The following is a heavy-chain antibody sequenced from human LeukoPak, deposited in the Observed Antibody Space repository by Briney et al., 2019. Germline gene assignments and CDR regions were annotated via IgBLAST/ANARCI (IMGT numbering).Heavy chain of an antibody. CDR2: IWYDGSNK. CDR1: GFTFSSYG. J-gene: IGHJ4*02. D-gene: IGHD6-13*01. Sequence: SGGSLRLSCAASGFTFSSYGMHWVRQAPGKGLEWVAVIWYDGSNKFYADSVKGRFTISRDNSKNTLYLQMNSLRAEDTAVYHCARDRAAADLDYWGQGTLVTVSS. V-gene: IGHV3-33*01. CDR3: ARDRAAADLDY.